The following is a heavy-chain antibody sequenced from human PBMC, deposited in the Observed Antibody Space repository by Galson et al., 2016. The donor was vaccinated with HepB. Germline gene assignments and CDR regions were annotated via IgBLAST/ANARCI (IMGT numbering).Heavy chain of an antibody. CDR2: IWPDGSKK. V-gene: IGHV3-33*06. D-gene: IGHD3-16*01. CDR1: AFTFSNYG. CDR3: AKSKGGAWPYYFDY. J-gene: IGHJ4*02. Sequence: SLRLSCAASAFTFSNYGMPWVRQAPGRGLEWVAGIWPDGSKKYYGDCVKGRFTIARDNPKNKLYLQMHSLRAEDTAVYYCAKSKGGAWPYYFDYWGQGTLVTVSS.